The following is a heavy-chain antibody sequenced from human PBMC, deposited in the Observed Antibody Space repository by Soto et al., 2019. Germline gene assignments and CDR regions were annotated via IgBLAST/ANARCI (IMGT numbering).Heavy chain of an antibody. V-gene: IGHV3-74*01. J-gene: IGHJ5*02. CDR2: INSDGSST. CDR1: GFTFSSYW. Sequence: GGSLRLSCAASGFTFSSYWMHWVRQAPGKGLVWVSRINSDGSSTSYADSVKGRFTISRDNAKNTLYLQMNSLRAEDTAVYYCARDGATVTTSAVDWFDPWGQGTLVTVSS. D-gene: IGHD4-17*01. CDR3: ARDGATVTTSAVDWFDP.